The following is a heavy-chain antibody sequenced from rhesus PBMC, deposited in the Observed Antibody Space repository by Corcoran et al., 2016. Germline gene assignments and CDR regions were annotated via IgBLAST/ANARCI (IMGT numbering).Heavy chain of an antibody. CDR1: GGSFSSYW. Sequence: QVQLQESGPGLVKPSETLSLTCAVSGGSFSSYWWSWIRQPPGKGLEWIGEINGNSGSTNYNPSLNRRITISKDASKNQFSLTLSAVTAADTAVYYCASAYSGSLYWYFDLWGPGTPITISS. CDR3: ASAYSGSLYWYFDL. J-gene: IGHJ2*01. D-gene: IGHD6-25*01. CDR2: INGNSGST. V-gene: IGHV4-80*01.